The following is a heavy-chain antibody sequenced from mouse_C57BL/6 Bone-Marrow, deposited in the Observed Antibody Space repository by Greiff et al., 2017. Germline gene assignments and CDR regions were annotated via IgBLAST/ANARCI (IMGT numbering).Heavy chain of an antibody. CDR3: ARNYGGWFAY. D-gene: IGHD1-1*01. V-gene: IGHV5-6*01. J-gene: IGHJ3*01. Sequence: EVMLVESGGDLVKPGGSLKLSCAASGFTFSSYGMSWVRQTPDKRLEWVATLSSGGSYTYYPDSVQGRFTISRDNAKNTLYLQMGSLKAEDTAMYYCARNYGGWFAYWGQGTLVTVSA. CDR2: LSSGGSYT. CDR1: GFTFSSYG.